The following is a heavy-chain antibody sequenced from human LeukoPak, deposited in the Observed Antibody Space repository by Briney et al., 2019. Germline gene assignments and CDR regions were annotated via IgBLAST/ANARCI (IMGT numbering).Heavy chain of an antibody. CDR3: ARVTELELRQDYYYYMDV. V-gene: IGHV3-53*01. CDR1: GFTVSSNY. J-gene: IGHJ6*03. CDR2: IYSGGST. Sequence: GGSLRLSCAASGFTVSSNYMSWVRPAPGKGLEWVSVIYSGGSTYYADSVKGRFTISRDNSKNTLYLQMNSLRAEDTAVYYCARVTELELRQDYYYYMDVWGKGTTVTVSS. D-gene: IGHD1-7*01.